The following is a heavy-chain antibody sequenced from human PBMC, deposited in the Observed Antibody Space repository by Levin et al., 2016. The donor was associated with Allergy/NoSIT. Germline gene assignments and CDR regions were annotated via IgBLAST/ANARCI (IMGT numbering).Heavy chain of an antibody. CDR2: ISSSSSYT. CDR3: ARGGDILTGYYVDAFDI. J-gene: IGHJ3*02. CDR1: GFTFSDYY. V-gene: IGHV3-11*06. Sequence: GGSLRLSCAASGFTFSDYYMSWIRQAPGKGLEWVSYISSSSSYTNYADSVKGRFTISRDNSKNTLYLQMNSLRAEDTAVYYCARGGDILTGYYVDAFDIWGQGTMVTVSS. D-gene: IGHD3-9*01.